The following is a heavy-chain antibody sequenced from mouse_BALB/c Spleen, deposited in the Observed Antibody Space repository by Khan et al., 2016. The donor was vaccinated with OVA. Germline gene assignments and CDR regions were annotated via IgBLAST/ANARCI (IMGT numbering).Heavy chain of an antibody. CDR3: ARPPYFSYVMDN. CDR1: GHTFTKYG. J-gene: IGHJ4*01. CDR2: INTYTGEP. D-gene: IGHD2-10*01. Sequence: VQLVESGPELKKPGETVKISCKASGHTFTKYGMNWVKQAPGKGLKWMGWINTYTGEPTYADDFNGRFAFSLETSASTAYLQLNNLKNEDTATYFCARPPYFSYVMDNWGQGTSVTVSS. V-gene: IGHV9-3-1*01.